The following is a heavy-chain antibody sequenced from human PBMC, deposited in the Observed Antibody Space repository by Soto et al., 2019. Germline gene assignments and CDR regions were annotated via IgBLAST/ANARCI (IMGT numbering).Heavy chain of an antibody. CDR1: GFSLTTSRVG. CDR3: AHRKVYYVSGNYYSNDAFDI. CDR2: IYWDDDK. Sequence: QITLKESGPTLVNPTQTLTLTCTFSGFSLTTSRVGVGWIRQPPGKALEWLALIYWDDDKRYSPSLQSRVTIPKDTSQHQVVLTMTNVDPVDTATYYCAHRKVYYVSGNYYSNDAFDIWGQGTTVTVSS. D-gene: IGHD3-10*01. V-gene: IGHV2-5*02. J-gene: IGHJ3*02.